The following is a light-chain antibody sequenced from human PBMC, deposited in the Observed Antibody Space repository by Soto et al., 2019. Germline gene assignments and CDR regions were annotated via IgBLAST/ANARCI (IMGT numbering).Light chain of an antibody. J-gene: IGLJ1*01. V-gene: IGLV1-44*01. Sequence: QSVLTQPPSASGTPGQRVTFSCSGSSSNIGINTVNWYQQLPGTAPQLLISDNHRRPSGVPDRFSGSKSGTSAPLAISGPQSDDEATYFCAAWDVSLKGFVFGTGTKVTVL. CDR1: SSNIGINT. CDR2: DNH. CDR3: AAWDVSLKGFV.